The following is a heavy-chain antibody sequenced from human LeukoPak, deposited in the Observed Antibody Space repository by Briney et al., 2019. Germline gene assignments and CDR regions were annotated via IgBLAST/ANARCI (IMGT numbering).Heavy chain of an antibody. CDR1: GFTFKNYG. Sequence: GGSLRLSCAASGFTFKNYGMNWVRQAPGKGLEWVSGISPGGETPYYADSVRGRFTISGDNSKNTLSLQMNSLRADDTAVYYCAKVSESNYDILTGYYTPYYFDHWGQGTLVTVSS. D-gene: IGHD3-9*01. CDR2: ISPGGETP. CDR3: AKVSESNYDILTGYYTPYYFDH. J-gene: IGHJ4*02. V-gene: IGHV3-23*01.